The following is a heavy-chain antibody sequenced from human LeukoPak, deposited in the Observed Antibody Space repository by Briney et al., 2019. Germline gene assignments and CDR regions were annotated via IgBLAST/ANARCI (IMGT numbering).Heavy chain of an antibody. CDR3: ARDGDCSGGSCYPYFDY. V-gene: IGHV3-21*01. J-gene: IGHJ4*02. CDR1: GFTFSSYS. D-gene: IGHD2-15*01. CDR2: ISSSSSYI. Sequence: PGGSLRLSCAASGFTFSSYSMNWVRQAPGKGLEWVSSISSSSSYIYYAGSVKGRFTISRDNSKNTLYLQMNSLRAEDTAVYYCARDGDCSGGSCYPYFDYWGQGTLVTVSS.